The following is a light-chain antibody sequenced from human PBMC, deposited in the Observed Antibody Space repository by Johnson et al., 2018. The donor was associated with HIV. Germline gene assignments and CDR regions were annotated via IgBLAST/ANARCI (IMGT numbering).Light chain of an antibody. V-gene: IGLV1-51*02. CDR2: ENN. CDR3: GTWDGSLSAGV. CDR1: SSNIGNNY. Sequence: QSVLTQPPSVSAAPGQKVTISCSGSSSNIGNNYVSWYQQFPGTAPKLLIYENNKRPSGIPDRFSGSKSGTSSTLGITGLQTGAEADYYCGTWDGSLSAGVFGTGTKVTVL. J-gene: IGLJ1*01.